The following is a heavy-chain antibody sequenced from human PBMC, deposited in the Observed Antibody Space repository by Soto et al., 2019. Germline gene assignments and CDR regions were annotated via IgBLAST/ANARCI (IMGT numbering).Heavy chain of an antibody. D-gene: IGHD3-9*01. CDR2: IVVGSGNT. J-gene: IGHJ6*03. CDR3: AAGPHHYDILTGYYPRSDYYYYMDV. CDR1: GFTFTSSA. Sequence: GASVKVSCKASGFTFTSSAMQWVRQARGQRLEWIGWIVVGSGNTNYAQKFQERVTITRDMSTSTAYMELSSLRSEDTAVYYCAAGPHHYDILTGYYPRSDYYYYMDVWGKGTTVTVSS. V-gene: IGHV1-58*02.